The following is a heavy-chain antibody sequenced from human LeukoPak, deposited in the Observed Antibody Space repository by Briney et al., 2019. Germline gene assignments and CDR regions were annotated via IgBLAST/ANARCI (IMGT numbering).Heavy chain of an antibody. D-gene: IGHD1-26*01. CDR2: ISSSGSTI. CDR1: GFTFSDYY. CDR3: ARAFPQWELLQPFCDY. Sequence: PGGSLRLSCAASGFTFSDYYMSWIRQAPGKGLEWVSYISSSGSTIYYADSVKGRFTISRDNAKNSLYLQMNSLRAEDTAVYYCARAFPQWELLQPFCDYWGQGTLVTVSS. J-gene: IGHJ4*02. V-gene: IGHV3-11*01.